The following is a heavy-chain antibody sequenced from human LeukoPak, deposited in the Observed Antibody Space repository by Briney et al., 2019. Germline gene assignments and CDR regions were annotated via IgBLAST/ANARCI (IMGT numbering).Heavy chain of an antibody. D-gene: IGHD1-26*01. CDR1: GYTFTGYY. J-gene: IGHJ4*02. V-gene: IGHV1-2*04. Sequence: ASVKVSCKASGYTFTGYYMHWVRQAPGQGLEWMGWINPNSGGTNYAQKFQGWVTMTRDTSISTAYMELSRLRSDDTAVYYCARDGLVGATRLDYWGQGTLVTVSS. CDR3: ARDGLVGATRLDY. CDR2: INPNSGGT.